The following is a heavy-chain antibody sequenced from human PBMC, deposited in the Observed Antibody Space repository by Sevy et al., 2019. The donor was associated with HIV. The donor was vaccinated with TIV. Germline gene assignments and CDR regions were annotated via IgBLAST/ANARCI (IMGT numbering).Heavy chain of an antibody. V-gene: IGHV3-11*01. J-gene: IGHJ4*02. Sequence: GGFLRLSCAASGFTFNDYYMTWIRQAPGKGLEWVSYISNSGNTIKYADSVKGRFTISRDNAKNSLYLQMNSLRAEDTIEYYCAREVSSSRGDLDNWGQGTLVTVSS. CDR2: ISNSGNTI. CDR1: GFTFNDYY. CDR3: AREVSSSRGDLDN. D-gene: IGHD6-13*01.